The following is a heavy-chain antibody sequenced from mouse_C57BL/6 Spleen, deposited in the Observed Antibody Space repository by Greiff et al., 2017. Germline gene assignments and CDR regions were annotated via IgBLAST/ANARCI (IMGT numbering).Heavy chain of an antibody. CDR1: GFTFSSYA. J-gene: IGHJ2*01. CDR3: TRVNYGSKDGYYFDY. CDR2: ISSGGDYI. Sequence: EVKLVESGEGLVKPGGSLKLSCAASGFTFSSYAMSWVRQTPEKRLEWVAYISSGGDYIYYADTVKGRFTISRDNARNTLYLQMSSLKSEDTAMYYCTRVNYGSKDGYYFDYWGQGTTLTVSS. D-gene: IGHD1-1*01. V-gene: IGHV5-9-1*02.